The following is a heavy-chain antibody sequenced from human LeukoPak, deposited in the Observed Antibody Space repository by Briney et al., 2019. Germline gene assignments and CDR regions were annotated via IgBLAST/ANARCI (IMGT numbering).Heavy chain of an antibody. Sequence: GSLRLSSAASGFTFSSYAMGWVRQAPGKGLEWVSAISSSGDSTYYADSVKGRFTISRDASKNTLYLQMNSLRAEDTAVYYCAKLYSSGWYRVFFDYWGQGTLVTVSS. CDR3: AKLYSSGWYRVFFDY. V-gene: IGHV3-23*01. CDR2: ISSSGDST. CDR1: GFTFSSYA. J-gene: IGHJ4*02. D-gene: IGHD6-19*01.